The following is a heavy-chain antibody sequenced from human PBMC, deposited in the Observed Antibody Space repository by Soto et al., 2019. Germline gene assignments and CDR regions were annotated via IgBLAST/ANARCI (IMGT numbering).Heavy chain of an antibody. CDR1: GYTFTSYG. CDR2: ISAYNGNT. J-gene: IGHJ4*02. CDR3: AIFPITSFEVDKFWPIGY. Sequence: AXVKVSCKASGYTFTSYGMRWVRQATGKGLEWMGWISAYNGNTNYAQKLQGRVTMTTDTSTSTAYMELRCLRSDDTAVYYCAIFPITSFEVDKFWPIGYWGQRTLGT. D-gene: IGHD3-3*01. V-gene: IGHV1-18*01.